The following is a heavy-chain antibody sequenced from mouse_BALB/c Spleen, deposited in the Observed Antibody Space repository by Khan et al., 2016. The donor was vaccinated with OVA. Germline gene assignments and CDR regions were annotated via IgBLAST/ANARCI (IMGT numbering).Heavy chain of an antibody. D-gene: IGHD1-1*01. CDR1: GFSLTNYG. Sequence: QVQLKESGPGLVAPSQSLSITCTVSGFSLTNYGVHWVRQPPREGLEWLGVIWAGGSTNYNSALMSRLSISKDNSKSQVFLKMNSLQTNDTAMYYCARPYYGSAWVAYWGQETLVTVSA. CDR2: IWAGGST. J-gene: IGHJ3*01. V-gene: IGHV2-9*02. CDR3: ARPYYGSAWVAY.